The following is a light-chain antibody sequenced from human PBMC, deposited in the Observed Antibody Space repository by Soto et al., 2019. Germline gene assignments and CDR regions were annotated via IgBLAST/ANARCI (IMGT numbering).Light chain of an antibody. J-gene: IGKJ5*01. CDR2: GAS. Sequence: EIVFTQSPGTLSLSPGERATLSCRASQRISSRYLAWYLQKPGQAPRFLIYGASSRATGIPDRFSGSGSGTDFTLTISRLEPEDFAVYYCQQYGGTPPITFGQGTRLEI. V-gene: IGKV3-20*01. CDR1: QRISSRY. CDR3: QQYGGTPPIT.